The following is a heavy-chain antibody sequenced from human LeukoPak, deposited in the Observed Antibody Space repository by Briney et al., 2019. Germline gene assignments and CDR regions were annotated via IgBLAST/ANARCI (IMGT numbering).Heavy chain of an antibody. J-gene: IGHJ4*02. CDR2: ISGYNGDT. V-gene: IGHV1-18*01. CDR3: ARKGTAAALDY. D-gene: IGHD6-13*01. CDR1: GYTFTSYG. Sequence: GASVKVSCKASGYTFTSYGVSCVRQAPGQGLEWMGWISGYNGDTYYVQKFKGRVTMTTDTSTSTVYMEVRSLSSDGTAIYYCARKGTAAALDYWGQGTLVTVSS.